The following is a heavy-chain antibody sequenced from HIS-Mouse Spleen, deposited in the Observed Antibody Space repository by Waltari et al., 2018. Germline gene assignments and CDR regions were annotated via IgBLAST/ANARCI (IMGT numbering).Heavy chain of an antibody. CDR3: ARDLFRRLGESDWYFDL. CDR1: GYTFTGYY. J-gene: IGHJ2*01. V-gene: IGHV1-2*02. CDR2: INPNRGGP. Sequence: QVQLVQSGAEVKKPGASVKVSCKASGYTFTGYYLHWFGQAPGQGLGWSGVINPNRGGPNYAQKFQGRVTMTRETSISTAYMELSRLRSDDTAVYYCARDLFRRLGESDWYFDLWGRGTLVTVSS. D-gene: IGHD3-16*01.